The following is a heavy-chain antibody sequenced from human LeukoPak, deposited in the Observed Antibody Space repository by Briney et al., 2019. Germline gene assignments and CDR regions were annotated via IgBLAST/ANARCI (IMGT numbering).Heavy chain of an antibody. J-gene: IGHJ3*02. CDR3: ARDPAVYYYDKKGAFDI. Sequence: GASVKVSCKASGYTFTRYYMHWVRQAPGQGLEWMGIINPSGGSTSYAQKFQGRVTMTRDMSTSTVYMELSSLRSEDTAVYYCARDPAVYYYDKKGAFDIWGQGTMVTVSS. V-gene: IGHV1-46*01. CDR2: INPSGGST. CDR1: GYTFTRYY. D-gene: IGHD3-22*01.